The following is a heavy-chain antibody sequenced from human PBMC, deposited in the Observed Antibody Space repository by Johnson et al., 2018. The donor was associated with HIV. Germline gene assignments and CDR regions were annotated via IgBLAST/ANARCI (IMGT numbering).Heavy chain of an antibody. J-gene: IGHJ3*01. D-gene: IGHD3-22*01. Sequence: VQLVESGGGLVKPGRSLRLSCAASGFTFDDYAMHWVRQAPGKGLEWVSGISWNSGSIGYADSVKGRFTISRDNAKNTLYLQMNSLRAEDTALYYCAKERAIGYHLAAFDFWGQGTLVTVSS. CDR3: AKERAIGYHLAAFDF. CDR1: GFTFDDYA. V-gene: IGHV3-9*01. CDR2: ISWNSGSI.